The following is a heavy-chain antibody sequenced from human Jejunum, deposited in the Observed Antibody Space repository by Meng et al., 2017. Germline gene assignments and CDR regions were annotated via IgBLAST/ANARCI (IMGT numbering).Heavy chain of an antibody. V-gene: IGHV4-31*01. CDR1: GASMSSGNYY. CDR2: IYYSGST. J-gene: IGHJ2*01. Sequence: QGQLQESGPGLVKPSQTLSLTCTVSGASMSSGNYYWTWIRQHPGKGLEWIGYIYYSGSTYYNPSLQSLVTISIDMSENQFSLKLTSVTAADTAVYYCARVNWTSSYWYFDLWGRGTLVTVSS. CDR3: ARVNWTSSYWYFDL. D-gene: IGHD1-1*01.